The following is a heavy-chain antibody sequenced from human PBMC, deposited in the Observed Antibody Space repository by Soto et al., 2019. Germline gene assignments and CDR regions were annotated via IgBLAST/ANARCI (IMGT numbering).Heavy chain of an antibody. CDR2: INPSGGST. J-gene: IGHJ4*02. V-gene: IGHV1-46*01. Sequence: AAVKVYCKASGYTFTSYYMHWVRQAPGQGLEWMGIINPSGGSTSYAQKFQGRVTMTRDTSTSTVYMELSSLRSEDTAVYYCASIAAAGTGFDYWGQGTLVTVSS. CDR1: GYTFTSYY. D-gene: IGHD6-13*01. CDR3: ASIAAAGTGFDY.